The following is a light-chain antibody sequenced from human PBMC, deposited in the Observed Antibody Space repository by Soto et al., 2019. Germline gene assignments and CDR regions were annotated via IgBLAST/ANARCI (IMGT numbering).Light chain of an antibody. J-gene: IGKJ2*01. CDR3: FQHNGYPRT. Sequence: DIPMTQSPSSLSASVGDTVTITCRASQDIRNDLGWYQQKPGKAPKRLIYGASTLQSGVPSRFSGSASETEFTLTISSLQPEDFATYYCFQHNGYPRTFGQGTKLDIK. CDR2: GAS. V-gene: IGKV1-17*01. CDR1: QDIRND.